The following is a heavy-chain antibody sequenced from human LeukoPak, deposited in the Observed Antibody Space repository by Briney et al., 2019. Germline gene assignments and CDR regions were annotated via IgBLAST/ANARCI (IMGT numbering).Heavy chain of an antibody. CDR1: GFTFSDYY. D-gene: IGHD3-10*01. CDR2: IGSSSSTI. V-gene: IGHV3-11*04. CDR3: ARGYYGSGSYLDY. Sequence: PGGSLRLSCVASGFTFSDYYMSWVRQAPGKGLEWVSYIGSSSSTIYYADSVKGRFTISRDNAKNSLYLQMNSLRAEDTAVYYCARGYYGSGSYLDYWGQGTLVTVSS. J-gene: IGHJ4*02.